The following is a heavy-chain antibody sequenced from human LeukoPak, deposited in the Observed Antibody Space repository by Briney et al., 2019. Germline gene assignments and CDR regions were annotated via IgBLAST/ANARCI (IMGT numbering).Heavy chain of an antibody. V-gene: IGHV3-23*01. CDR1: GFTFSSYA. D-gene: IGHD2-15*01. CDR2: LSGSGGST. J-gene: IGHJ6*04. Sequence: PGGSLRLSCVASGFTFSSYAMTWVRQAPGKGLEWVSALSGSGGSTYYADSVKGRFTISRDNSKNTLYLQMNSLRAEDTAVYYCAKGPRPCRGVTCYIHGMDVWGKGTTVTVSS. CDR3: AKGPRPCRGVTCYIHGMDV.